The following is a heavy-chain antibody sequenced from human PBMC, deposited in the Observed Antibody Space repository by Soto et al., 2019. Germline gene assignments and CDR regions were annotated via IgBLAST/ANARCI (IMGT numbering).Heavy chain of an antibody. V-gene: IGHV3-7*01. CDR1: GSSFSSYW. CDR2: INKDGSEK. J-gene: IGHJ3*02. CDR3: ARYVDRIFGVPQGAFDI. D-gene: IGHD3-3*01. Sequence: GGALRLSCAASGSSFSSYWMCWVRQAPGKEVEWVANINKDGSEKYYVESVKGRFTISRDNAKNSLYLQMNSLTAEDTAVYYFARYVDRIFGVPQGAFDIWGQGSLVTV.